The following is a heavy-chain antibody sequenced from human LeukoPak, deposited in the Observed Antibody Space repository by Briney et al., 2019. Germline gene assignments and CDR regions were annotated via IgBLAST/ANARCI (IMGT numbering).Heavy chain of an antibody. J-gene: IGHJ4*02. CDR2: ISYDGSNK. CDR3: ARDSQQLVLDY. D-gene: IGHD6-13*01. V-gene: IGHV3-30*04. Sequence: GGSLRLSCAASGFTFSSYAMHWVRQAPGKGLEWVAVISYDGSNKYYADSVKGRFTISRDNSKNTLHLQMNSLRAEDTAVYYCARDSQQLVLDYWGQGTLVTVSS. CDR1: GFTFSSYA.